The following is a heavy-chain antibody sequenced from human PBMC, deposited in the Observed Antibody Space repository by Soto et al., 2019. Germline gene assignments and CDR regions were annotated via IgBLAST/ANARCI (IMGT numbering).Heavy chain of an antibody. CDR1: GYTFTSYG. D-gene: IGHD3-10*01. CDR3: ARVEHYYGSGSYYRYFDY. Sequence: QVQLVQSGAEVKKPGASVKVSRKASGYTFTSYGISWVRQAPGQGLEWMGWISAYNGNTNYAQKLQGRVTMTTDTSTSTAYMELRSLRSDDTAVYYCARVEHYYGSGSYYRYFDYWGQGTLVTVSS. J-gene: IGHJ4*02. V-gene: IGHV1-18*01. CDR2: ISAYNGNT.